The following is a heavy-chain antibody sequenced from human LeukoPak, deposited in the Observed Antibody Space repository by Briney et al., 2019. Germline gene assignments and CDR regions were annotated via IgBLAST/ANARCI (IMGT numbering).Heavy chain of an antibody. CDR3: AREGVGGFGI. J-gene: IGHJ3*02. CDR1: EFTFSRHW. D-gene: IGHD3-16*01. CDR2: IKEDGSEK. Sequence: GGSLRLSCAASEFTFSRHWMSWVRQAPGKGLEWVANIKEDGSEKDFVDSVKSRLSISRDNDKNLLFLELNNLRAEDTAVYFCAREGVGGFGIWGQGAMVTVSS. V-gene: IGHV3-7*01.